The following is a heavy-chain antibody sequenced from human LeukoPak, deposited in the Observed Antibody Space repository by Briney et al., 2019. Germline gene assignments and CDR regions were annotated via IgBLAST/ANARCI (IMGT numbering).Heavy chain of an antibody. CDR1: GYTFTSYG. D-gene: IGHD7-27*01. V-gene: IGHV1-2*04. J-gene: IGHJ4*02. CDR3: ARGGLGKYDQNDY. CDR2: INPNSGGT. Sequence: ASVKVSCKASGYTFTSYGISWVRQAPGQGPEWMGWINPNSGGTNYAQKFQGWVTMTRDTSISTAYMELSRLRSDDTAVYYCARGGLGKYDQNDYWGQGTLVTVSS.